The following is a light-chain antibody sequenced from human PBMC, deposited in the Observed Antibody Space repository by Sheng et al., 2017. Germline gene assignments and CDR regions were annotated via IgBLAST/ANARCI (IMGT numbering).Light chain of an antibody. Sequence: EIVMTQSPATLSVSPGERATLSCRARQSVSSKLAWYQQKPGQAPRLLIYDASTRATTIPARFSGSGSGTEFTLTISSLQSEDFAVYYCQQYNDWPRGSFGQGTKLEVK. CDR2: DAS. CDR3: QQYNDWPRGS. J-gene: IGKJ2*03. V-gene: IGKV3-15*01. CDR1: QSVSSK.